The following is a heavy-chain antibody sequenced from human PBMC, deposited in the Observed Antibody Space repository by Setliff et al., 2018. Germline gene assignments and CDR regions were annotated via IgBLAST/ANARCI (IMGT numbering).Heavy chain of an antibody. V-gene: IGHV4-39*07. J-gene: IGHJ5*02. D-gene: IGHD3-10*01. CDR1: GGSISSGSYY. CDR2: IYYSGST. Sequence: SETLSLTCTVSGGSISSGSYYWGWIRQPPGKGLEWIGSIYYSGSTNYNPSLKSRVTISVDTSKNQFSLKLSSVTAADTAVYYCARGKGTWVLLRWFDPWGQGTLVTVSS. CDR3: ARGKGTWVLLRWFDP.